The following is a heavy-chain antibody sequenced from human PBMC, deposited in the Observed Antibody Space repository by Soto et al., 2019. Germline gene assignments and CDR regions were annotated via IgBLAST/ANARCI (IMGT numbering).Heavy chain of an antibody. CDR3: ASKWFGEHYNFDY. J-gene: IGHJ4*02. CDR2: IHHDGST. Sequence: QVQLQYSAPGLVKPSWTLSITCAGSGGFISSTTWWSWVRRPPGKGLEWSGEIHHDGSTNYNPSLKSRAIISIDKSKNQWSRKVNSVTAADTAVYYCASKWFGEHYNFDYWGQRALVTVSS. CDR1: GGFISSTTW. D-gene: IGHD3-10*01. V-gene: IGHV4-4*02.